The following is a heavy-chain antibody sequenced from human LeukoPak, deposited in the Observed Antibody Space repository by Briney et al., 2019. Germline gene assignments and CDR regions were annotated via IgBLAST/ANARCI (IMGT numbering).Heavy chain of an antibody. CDR1: GFTFDDHA. J-gene: IGHJ6*02. V-gene: IGHV3-9*01. CDR2: ISWNSGSI. D-gene: IGHD5-18*01. Sequence: GGSLRLSCAASGFTFDDHAMHWVRQAPGKGLEWVSGISWNSGSIGYADSVKGRFTISRDNAKNSLYLQMNSLRAEDTALYYCAKDLGGYSYGLNSYYYYGMDVWGQGTTVTVSS. CDR3: AKDLGGYSYGLNSYYYYGMDV.